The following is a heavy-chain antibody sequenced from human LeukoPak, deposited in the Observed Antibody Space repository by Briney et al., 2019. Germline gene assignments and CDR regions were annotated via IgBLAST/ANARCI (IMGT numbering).Heavy chain of an antibody. V-gene: IGHV1-18*01. Sequence: ASVKVSCKASGYTFTTYGISWVRQAPGQGLEWMGWISAYNGNTNYAQKLQGRVTMTTDTSTSTAYVELRSLRSDDTAVYYCARDAYYYYGSGSPIRAFDIWGQGTMVTVFS. CDR3: ARDAYYYYGSGSPIRAFDI. CDR2: ISAYNGNT. D-gene: IGHD3-10*01. CDR1: GYTFTTYG. J-gene: IGHJ3*02.